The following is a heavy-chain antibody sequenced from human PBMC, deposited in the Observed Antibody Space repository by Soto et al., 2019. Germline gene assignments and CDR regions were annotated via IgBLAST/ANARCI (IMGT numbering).Heavy chain of an antibody. V-gene: IGHV3-48*01. J-gene: IGHJ4*02. D-gene: IGHD4-17*01. CDR3: ARGEADYGDYSQDY. CDR2: SSSSSSTI. CDR1: GFTFNSCS. Sequence: PGGSLRLCCASSGFTFNSCSMNGVCQAPGKGLEWVSYSSSSSSTIYYADSVKGRFTISRDNAKNSLYLQMNSLRAEDTAVYYCARGEADYGDYSQDYWGQGTLVTVSS.